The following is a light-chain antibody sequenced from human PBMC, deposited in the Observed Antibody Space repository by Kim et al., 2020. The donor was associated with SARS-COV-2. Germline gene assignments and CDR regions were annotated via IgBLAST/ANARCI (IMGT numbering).Light chain of an antibody. CDR1: SIATKH. V-gene: IGLV3-21*04. CDR2: FDG. J-gene: IGLJ3*02. Sequence: SYELSQPPSESVAPGETARITCAGDSIATKHVNWYQRRPGQDPVLVIYFDGDRPSGSPERFSGSSSGNTATLTISRVEAGDEADYYCQVWDTSSDHWVFGGGTQLTVL. CDR3: QVWDTSSDHWV.